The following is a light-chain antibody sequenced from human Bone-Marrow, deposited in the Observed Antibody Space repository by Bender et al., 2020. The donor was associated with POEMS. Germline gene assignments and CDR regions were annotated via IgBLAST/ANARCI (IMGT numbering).Light chain of an antibody. CDR3: SSYAGSNNFV. Sequence: QSALTQPPSASGSPRQSVIISCTGTSSDVGGSDSVSWYQQHPGKAPRLLIYEVNKRPSGVPDRFSGSKSGNTASLTVSGLQADDEADYYCSSYAGSNNFVFGTGTTLTVL. V-gene: IGLV2-8*01. J-gene: IGLJ1*01. CDR2: EVN. CDR1: SSDVGGSDS.